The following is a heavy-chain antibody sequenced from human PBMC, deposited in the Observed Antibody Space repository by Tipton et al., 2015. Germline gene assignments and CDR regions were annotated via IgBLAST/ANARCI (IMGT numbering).Heavy chain of an antibody. CDR1: GGSIGSGIYY. D-gene: IGHD6-19*01. CDR2: VHHGGNT. V-gene: IGHV4-39*02. CDR3: ARDFGAVASYYYYYGTDV. J-gene: IGHJ6*02. Sequence: VSGGSIGSGIYYWAWVRQPPGKGLEWIASVHHGGNTYYNPSLKSRVSISLDTSKEQVSLRLSSVTAADTAVYYCARDFGAVASYYYYYGTDVWGQGTTVTVTS.